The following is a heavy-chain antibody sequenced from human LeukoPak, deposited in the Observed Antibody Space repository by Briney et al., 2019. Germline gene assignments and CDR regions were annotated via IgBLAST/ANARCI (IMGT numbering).Heavy chain of an antibody. D-gene: IGHD2-15*01. Sequence: PGGSLRLSCAASGFTVTGNYMSWVRQAPGKGLEWVSTIYSAGSVNYAESVEGRFTISRDSATNTVSLQMNSLRPEDTAVYYCARGDRDIVTWFDPWGQGALVAVSS. V-gene: IGHV3-66*02. CDR2: IYSAGSV. CDR3: ARGDRDIVTWFDP. CDR1: GFTVTGNY. J-gene: IGHJ5*02.